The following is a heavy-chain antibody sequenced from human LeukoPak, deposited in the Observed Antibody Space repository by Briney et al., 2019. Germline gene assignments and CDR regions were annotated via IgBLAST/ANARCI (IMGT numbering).Heavy chain of an antibody. D-gene: IGHD5-24*01. CDR3: AKVGYTYAFDI. V-gene: IGHV3-9*03. CDR2: ISWNSGSI. Sequence: SLRLSCAASGFTFSSYSMNWVRQAPGKGLEWVSGISWNSGSIGYADSVKGRFTISRDNAKNSLYLQMNSLRAEDMALYYCAKVGYTYAFDIWGQGTMVTVSS. CDR1: GFTFSSYS. J-gene: IGHJ3*02.